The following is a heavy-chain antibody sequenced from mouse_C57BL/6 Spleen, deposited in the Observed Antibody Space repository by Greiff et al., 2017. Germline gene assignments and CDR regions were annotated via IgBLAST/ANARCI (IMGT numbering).Heavy chain of an antibody. J-gene: IGHJ4*01. V-gene: IGHV5-6*01. D-gene: IGHD1-1*01. Sequence: EVHLVESGGDLVKPGGSLKLSCAASGFTFSSYGMSWVRQTPDKRLEWVATISSGGSYTYYPDSVKGRFTISRDNAKNTLYLQMSSLKSEDTAMYYCARRGTTVVATPMDYWGQGTSVTVSS. CDR2: ISSGGSYT. CDR1: GFTFSSYG. CDR3: ARRGTTVVATPMDY.